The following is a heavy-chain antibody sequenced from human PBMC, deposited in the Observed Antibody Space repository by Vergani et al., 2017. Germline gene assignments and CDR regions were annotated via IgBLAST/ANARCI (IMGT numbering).Heavy chain of an antibody. CDR1: GGSISSGSYY. J-gene: IGHJ6*02. CDR3: ARVDGMDV. V-gene: IGHV4-61*02. Sequence: QVQLQESGPGLVKPSQTLSLTCTVSGGSISSGSYYWSWIRQPAGKGLEWIGRIYTSGSTNYNPSLKSRVTISVDTSKNQFSLKLSSVTAADTAVYYCARVDGMDVWGQGTTVTVSS. CDR2: IYTSGST.